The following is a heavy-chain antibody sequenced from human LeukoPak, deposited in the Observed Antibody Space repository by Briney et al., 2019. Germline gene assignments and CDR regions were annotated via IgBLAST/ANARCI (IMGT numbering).Heavy chain of an antibody. Sequence: SETLSLTCTVSGGSISSGGYYWSWIRQHPGKGLEWIGYIYYSGSTYYNPSLKSRVTISVDTSKNQFSLKLSSVTAADTAVYYCARVVGATSILSQGPIDYWGQGTLVTVSS. CDR3: ARVVGATSILSQGPIDY. CDR1: GGSISSGGYY. V-gene: IGHV4-31*03. D-gene: IGHD1-26*01. CDR2: IYYSGST. J-gene: IGHJ4*02.